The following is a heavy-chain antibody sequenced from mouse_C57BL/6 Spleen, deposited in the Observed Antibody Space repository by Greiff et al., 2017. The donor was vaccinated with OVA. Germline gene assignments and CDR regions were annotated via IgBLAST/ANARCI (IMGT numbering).Heavy chain of an antibody. CDR3: ARDNYYGSSYYFDY. J-gene: IGHJ2*01. D-gene: IGHD1-1*01. V-gene: IGHV5-4*01. CDR1: GFTFSSYA. CDR2: ISDGGSYT. Sequence: DVMLVESGGGLVKPGGSLKLSCAASGFTFSSYAMSWVRQTPEKRLEWVATISDGGSYTYYPDNVKGRFTISRDNAKNNRYLQMSHLKSEDTAMYYCARDNYYGSSYYFDYWGQGTTLTVSS.